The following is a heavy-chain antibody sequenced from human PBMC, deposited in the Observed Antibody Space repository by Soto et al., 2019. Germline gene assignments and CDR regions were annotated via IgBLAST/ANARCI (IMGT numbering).Heavy chain of an antibody. CDR2: INAGNGNT. D-gene: IGHD3-22*01. J-gene: IGHJ4*02. V-gene: IGHV1-3*01. CDR3: ARVMGYYDSSGYLTVDY. CDR1: RYAKAIYS. Sequence: ARRYAKAIYSLHWLRHANGQRLEWMGWINAGNGNTEYSQKFQGRVTITRDTSASTAYMELSSLRSEDTAVYYCARVMGYYDSSGYLTVDYWGQGTLVTVSS.